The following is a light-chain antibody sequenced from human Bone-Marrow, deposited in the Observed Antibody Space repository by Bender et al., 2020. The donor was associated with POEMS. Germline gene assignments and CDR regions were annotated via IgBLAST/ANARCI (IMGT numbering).Light chain of an antibody. CDR1: SSDIGGYNY. CDR3: SSYTSSSTVV. Sequence: QSALTQPRSVSGSPGQSVTISCSGSSSDIGGYNYVSWYQQHPGKAPKLMIYDVSNRPSGVPDRFSGSKSGNTASLTISGLQGEDEADYYCSSYTSSSTVVFGGGTKLTVL. CDR2: DVS. V-gene: IGLV2-11*01. J-gene: IGLJ2*01.